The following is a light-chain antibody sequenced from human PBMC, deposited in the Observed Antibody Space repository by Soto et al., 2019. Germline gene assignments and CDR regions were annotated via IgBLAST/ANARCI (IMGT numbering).Light chain of an antibody. J-gene: IGKJ1*01. Sequence: DIHMTQSPSTLSASVGDRGTITCRASQSLTMCWAWYQQKPGKAPNLLIYKTSSLESGVPSRFSGSGSGTEVTLTIRSLQPDDFATYYGQHWTDYSWTFGQGTEVEVK. CDR2: KTS. CDR3: QHWTDYSWT. V-gene: IGKV1-5*03. CDR1: QSLTMC.